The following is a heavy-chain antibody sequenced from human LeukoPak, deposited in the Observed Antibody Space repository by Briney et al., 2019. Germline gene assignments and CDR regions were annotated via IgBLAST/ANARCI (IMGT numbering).Heavy chain of an antibody. CDR2: IYYSGST. Sequence: SETLSLTCTVSGGSISSYYWSWIRQPPGKGLEWIGYIYYSGSTNYSPSLKSRVTISVDTSKNQFSLKLSSVTAADTAVYYCAKTYYYDSSGYYIRPGDAFDIWGQGTMVTVSS. CDR1: GGSISSYY. CDR3: AKTYYYDSSGYYIRPGDAFDI. J-gene: IGHJ3*02. D-gene: IGHD3-22*01. V-gene: IGHV4-59*01.